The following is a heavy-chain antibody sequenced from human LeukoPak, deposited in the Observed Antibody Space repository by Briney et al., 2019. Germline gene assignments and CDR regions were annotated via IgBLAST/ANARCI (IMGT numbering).Heavy chain of an antibody. J-gene: IGHJ4*02. CDR1: GYTFTSYA. CDR2: INTNTGNP. V-gene: IGHV7-4-1*02. D-gene: IGHD3-22*01. CDR3: AREDTARTYYYDSSQIDY. Sequence: ASVKVSCKASGYTFTSYAMNWVRQAPGQGLEWMGWINTNTGNPTYAQGFTGRFVFSLDTSVSTAYLQISSLKAEDTAVYYCAREDTARTYYYDSSQIDYWGQGTLVTVSS.